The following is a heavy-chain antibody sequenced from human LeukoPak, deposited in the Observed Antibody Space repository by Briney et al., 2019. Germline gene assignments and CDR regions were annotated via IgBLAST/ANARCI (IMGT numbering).Heavy chain of an antibody. J-gene: IGHJ4*02. CDR2: IYPSDTDT. CDR3: ARLPVSGTHFDT. V-gene: IGHV5-51*01. D-gene: IGHD1-7*01. CDR1: GYSFTDFW. Sequence: GESLKISCTGSGYSFTDFWIGWVRQMPGEGLEWMGMIYPSDTDTKYSPSFQGQVTISADKSTSTAYLHWNSLKASDSAIYHCARLPVSGTHFDTWGRGTLVTVSS.